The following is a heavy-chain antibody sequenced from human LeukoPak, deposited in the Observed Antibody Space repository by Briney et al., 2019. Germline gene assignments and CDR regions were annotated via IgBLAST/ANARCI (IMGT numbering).Heavy chain of an antibody. CDR2: INHSGST. J-gene: IGHJ5*02. D-gene: IGHD5-18*01. V-gene: IGHV4-34*01. Sequence: SETLSLTCAVYGGSFSGYYWSWIRQPPGKGLEWIGEINHSGSTNYNPSLKSRVTISVDTSKNQFSLELSSVTAADTAVYYCARRRGYSYGSNWFDPWGQGTLVTVSS. CDR3: ARRRGYSYGSNWFDP. CDR1: GGSFSGYY.